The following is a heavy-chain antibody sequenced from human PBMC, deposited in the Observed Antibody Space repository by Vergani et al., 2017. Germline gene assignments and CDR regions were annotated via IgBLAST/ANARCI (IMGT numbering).Heavy chain of an antibody. J-gene: IGHJ5*02. CDR1: GASIRSSNYY. CDR3: AGHSTVEWLVKLGGIDP. D-gene: IGHD6-19*01. V-gene: IGHV4-39*01. CDR2: IYYSGST. Sequence: QLQLQESGPGLVKPSATLSLTCSVSGASIRSSNYYWGWIRQPPGKGLEWIASIYYSGSTYYNPSLKSRVTMSVDTSKNQFSLKLSSVTAADTAVYFCAGHSTVEWLVKLGGIDPWGQGILVTVSS.